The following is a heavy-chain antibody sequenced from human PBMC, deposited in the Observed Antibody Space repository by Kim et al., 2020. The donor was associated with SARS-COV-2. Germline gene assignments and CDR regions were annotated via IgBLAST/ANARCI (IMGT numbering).Heavy chain of an antibody. CDR3: AKESNAVYI. Sequence: GGSLRLSCAASGFNFSSHIMHWVRQAPGNGLEWVAVTSYDERSKYYAGSVKGRFTISRNNSKNVLYLQMNSVRGEDTAVYYCAKESNAVYIWGRGTMVTV. J-gene: IGHJ3*02. CDR1: GFNFSSHI. CDR2: TSYDERSK. V-gene: IGHV3-30*18.